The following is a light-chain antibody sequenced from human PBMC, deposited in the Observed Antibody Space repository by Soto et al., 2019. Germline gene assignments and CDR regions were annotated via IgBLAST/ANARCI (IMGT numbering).Light chain of an antibody. CDR3: MQAVEFPLT. Sequence: LPQPPLSPLVPLDRPAPTPSGLSKSLFPRNGNTNLSWLHQRPGQPPRLLIYKISNRFSGVPDRFSGSGAGTDFTLKISKVEAEDVGVYYCMQAVEFPLTFGGGTKVEIK. V-gene: IGKV2-24*01. CDR1: KSLFPRNGNTN. CDR2: KIS. J-gene: IGKJ4*01.